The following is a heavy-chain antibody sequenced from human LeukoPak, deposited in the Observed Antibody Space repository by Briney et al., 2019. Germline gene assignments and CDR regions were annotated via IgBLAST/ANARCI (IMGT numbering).Heavy chain of an antibody. CDR1: GYTFTSYG. J-gene: IGHJ4*02. D-gene: IGHD3-9*01. CDR2: ISAYNGNT. CDR3: ARVRMITIFCLVIPRLDY. V-gene: IGHV1-18*01. Sequence: ASVKVSCKASGYTFTSYGNSWVRQAPGQGPEGMGWISAYNGNTNYAQKLQGRVTMTTDTSTSTAYMELRSLRSDDTAVYYCARVRMITIFCLVIPRLDYWGQGTLVTVSS.